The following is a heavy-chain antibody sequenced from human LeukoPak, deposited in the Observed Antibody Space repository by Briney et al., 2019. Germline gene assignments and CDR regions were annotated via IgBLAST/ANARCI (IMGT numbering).Heavy chain of an antibody. J-gene: IGHJ4*02. D-gene: IGHD6-19*01. CDR1: GFIFSNYY. Sequence: GGSLRLSCAASGFIFSNYYMGWVRQAPGKGLEWVANIQEDGSATYYVDSVKGRFTISRDNAKDSLDLQMTSLRAEDTAVYYCAKDLRSSSGWYKFPGYWGQGTLVTVSS. CDR2: IQEDGSAT. V-gene: IGHV3-7*03. CDR3: AKDLRSSSGWYKFPGY.